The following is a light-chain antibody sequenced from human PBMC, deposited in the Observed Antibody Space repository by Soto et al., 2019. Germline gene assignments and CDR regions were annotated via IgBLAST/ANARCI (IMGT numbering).Light chain of an antibody. V-gene: IGKV3-15*01. CDR3: QQYYNWPRT. Sequence: EIVMPRSPATLSVSPGERATLSCRASQSVSSNLAWYQHKPGQAPRLLTYGASTRATGIPARFSGSGSGTEFTLTISSLQPEDFAVYYCQQYYNWPRTFGQGTKVDIK. CDR1: QSVSSN. CDR2: GAS. J-gene: IGKJ1*01.